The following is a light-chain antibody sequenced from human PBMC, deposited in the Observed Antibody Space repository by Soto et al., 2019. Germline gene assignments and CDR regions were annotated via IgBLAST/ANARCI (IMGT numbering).Light chain of an antibody. CDR3: QSYDSSLSAYV. Sequence: QSALAQPPSVSGAPGQKVTISCTGSSSNIGAGFDLHWYKQLPGTAPTLLLYGNSNRPSGVPDRFSGPKSGTSASLAITGLQAEEEADYYCQSYDSSLSAYVFGTGTKVTVL. CDR1: SSNIGAGFD. V-gene: IGLV1-40*01. CDR2: GNS. J-gene: IGLJ1*01.